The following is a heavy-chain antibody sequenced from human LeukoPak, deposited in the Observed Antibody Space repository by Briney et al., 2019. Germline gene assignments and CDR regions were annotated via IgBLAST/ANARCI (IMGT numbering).Heavy chain of an antibody. J-gene: IGHJ5*02. CDR2: IYYSGST. V-gene: IGHV4-39*01. D-gene: IGHD2-15*01. CDR1: GGSISSYY. Sequence: SETLSLTCTVSGGSISSYYWGWIRQPPGKGLEWIGSIYYSGSTYYNPSLKSRVTISVDTSKNQFSLKLSSVTAADTAVYYCARLPSTPYNWFDPWGQGTLVTVSS. CDR3: ARLPSTPYNWFDP.